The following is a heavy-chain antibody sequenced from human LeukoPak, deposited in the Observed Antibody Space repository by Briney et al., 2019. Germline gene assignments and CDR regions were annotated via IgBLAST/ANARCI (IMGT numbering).Heavy chain of an antibody. Sequence: SGPTLVNPTQTLTLTCTFSGFSLSTSGMRVSWIRQPPGKALEWLARIDWDDDKFYSTSLKTRLTISKATTKNQVVLTMTNMDPVDTATYYCAREGGIMITFGGVIEPYYFDYWGQGTLVTVSS. D-gene: IGHD3-16*02. CDR2: IDWDDDK. J-gene: IGHJ4*02. CDR1: GFSLSTSGMR. CDR3: AREGGIMITFGGVIEPYYFDY. V-gene: IGHV2-70*04.